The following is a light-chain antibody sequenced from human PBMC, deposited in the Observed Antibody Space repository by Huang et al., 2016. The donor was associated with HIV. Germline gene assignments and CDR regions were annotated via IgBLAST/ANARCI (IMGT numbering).Light chain of an antibody. V-gene: IGKV4-1*01. CDR2: WAS. Sequence: DIVMTQSPDSLAVSLGERVTINCKSSQSVLYSSSNNNYLAWYQQKPRQPPKLLLYWASTLESGVPDRFSGSGSGTDFTLSISSLQAEDVAVYYCHQYYLTPYTFGQGTKLEIK. J-gene: IGKJ2*01. CDR1: QSVLYSSSNNNY. CDR3: HQYYLTPYT.